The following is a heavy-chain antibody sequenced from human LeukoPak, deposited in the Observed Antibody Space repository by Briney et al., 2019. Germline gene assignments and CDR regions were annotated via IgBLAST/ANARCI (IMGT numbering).Heavy chain of an antibody. J-gene: IGHJ5*02. V-gene: IGHV3-43*02. D-gene: IGHD1-26*01. CDR1: GFTLDDSA. Sequence: GGSLRLSCVASGFTLDDSALHWVRQAPGKGLEWISLISGDGDNTYYADSVKDRFTISRDTSTNSLYPQMSSLRAEDTAFYYCAKGVRSGTYYNCFDPWGQGTLVTVSS. CDR2: ISGDGDNT. CDR3: AKGVRSGTYYNCFDP.